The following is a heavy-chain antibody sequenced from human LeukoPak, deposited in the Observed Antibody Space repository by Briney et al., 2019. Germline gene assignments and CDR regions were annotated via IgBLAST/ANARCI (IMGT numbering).Heavy chain of an antibody. J-gene: IGHJ4*02. D-gene: IGHD3-3*01. CDR3: ARGALTIFGVVEY. CDR2: IHPNSGGT. CDR1: GYTFSGYY. Sequence: ASVKVSCKASGYTFSGYYIHWIRQAPGQGLEWMGWIHPNSGGTSFTPKFQGRVTMTRDTSITTAYMELSRLRSDDTAVYYCARGALTIFGVVEYWGQGTLVTVSS. V-gene: IGHV1-2*02.